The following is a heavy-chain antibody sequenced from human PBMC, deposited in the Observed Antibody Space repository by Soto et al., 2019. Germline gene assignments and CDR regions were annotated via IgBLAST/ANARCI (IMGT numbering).Heavy chain of an antibody. CDR3: AREYCSSTSCLNWLDP. V-gene: IGHV3-48*01. D-gene: IGHD2-2*01. J-gene: IGHJ5*02. CDR1: GFTFSSYS. Sequence: GGSLRLSCAAPGFTFSSYSMKWGPQAPGEGLEWVSYISSSSSTIYYADSVKGRFTISRDNAKNSLYLQMNSLRAEDTAVYYCAREYCSSTSCLNWLDPWGQGTLVTVSS. CDR2: ISSSSSTI.